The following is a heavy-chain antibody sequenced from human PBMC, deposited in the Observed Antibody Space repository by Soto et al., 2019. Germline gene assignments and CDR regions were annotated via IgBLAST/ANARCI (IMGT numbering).Heavy chain of an antibody. D-gene: IGHD5-12*01. Sequence: ETLSLTCTVSGGSISSYYWSWIRQPPGKGLEWIGYIYYSGSTNYNPSLKSRVTISVDTSKNQFSLKLSSVTAADTAVYYCARDRHSGYDLDYWGQGTLVTVSS. CDR2: IYYSGST. CDR3: ARDRHSGYDLDY. J-gene: IGHJ4*02. CDR1: GGSISSYY. V-gene: IGHV4-59*01.